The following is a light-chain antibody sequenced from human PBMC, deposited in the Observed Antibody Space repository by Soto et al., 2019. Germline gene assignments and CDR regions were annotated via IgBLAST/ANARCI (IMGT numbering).Light chain of an antibody. CDR2: DAF. V-gene: IGKV3-11*01. J-gene: IGKJ5*01. CDR1: QSVSSY. CDR3: QQRSNWPQVT. Sequence: EIVLTQSPATLSLSPGEGATLSCRASQSVSSYLAWYQQKPGQAPRLLIYDAFNRATGIPARFSGSGSGTDFTLTISSLEPEDFAVYYCQQRSNWPQVTFGQGTRLEI.